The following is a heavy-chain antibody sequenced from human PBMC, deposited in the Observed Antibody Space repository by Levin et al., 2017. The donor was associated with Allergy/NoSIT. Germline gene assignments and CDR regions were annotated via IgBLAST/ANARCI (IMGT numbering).Heavy chain of an antibody. CDR3: AKESFDYAIPPDY. J-gene: IGHJ4*02. CDR1: GFTFSSYA. Sequence: LSLTCAASGFTFSSYAMSWVRQAPGKGLEWVSAISGSGGSTYYADSVKGRFTISRDNSKNTLYLQMNSLRAEDTAVYYCAKESFDYAIPPDYWGQGTLVTVSS. D-gene: IGHD3-16*01. V-gene: IGHV3-23*01. CDR2: ISGSGGST.